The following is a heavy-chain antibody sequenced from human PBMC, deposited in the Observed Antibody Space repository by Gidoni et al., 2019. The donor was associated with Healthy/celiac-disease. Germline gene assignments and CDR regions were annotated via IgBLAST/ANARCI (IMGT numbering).Heavy chain of an antibody. J-gene: IGHJ4*02. Sequence: EVQLLASGGGLVQPGGSLRLSCAASGFTFSGYAMSWVRQDPGRGLEWVSAISVSGGSTYNSDPVHGRFTTFRDNSKNTLFLQMNSLRAEDTAVYYCSKDALRAYSYGRVDYWGQGTLVTVSS. CDR2: ISVSGGST. CDR3: SKDALRAYSYGRVDY. CDR1: GFTFSGYA. V-gene: IGHV3-23*01. D-gene: IGHD5-18*01.